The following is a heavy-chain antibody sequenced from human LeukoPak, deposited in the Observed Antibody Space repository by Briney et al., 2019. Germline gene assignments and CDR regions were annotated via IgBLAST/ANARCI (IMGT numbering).Heavy chain of an antibody. CDR1: GGSVSRYY. CDR3: ARDWRQAQGYYYDSSGYTLPDY. V-gene: IGHV4-59*02. J-gene: IGHJ4*02. CDR2: IYYSGST. D-gene: IGHD3-22*01. Sequence: SETLSLTCTVSGGSVSRYYWSWIRQSAGKGLEWIGYIYYSGSTNYNPSLKSRVTISVDTSKNQFSLKLSSVTAADTAVYYCARDWRQAQGYYYDSSGYTLPDYWGQGTLVTVSS.